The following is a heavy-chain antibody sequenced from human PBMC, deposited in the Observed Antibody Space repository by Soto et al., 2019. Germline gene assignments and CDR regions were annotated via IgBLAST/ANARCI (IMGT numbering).Heavy chain of an antibody. CDR3: AAEPPPPDC. J-gene: IGHJ4*02. CDR2: ISAYNGNT. Sequence: QVQLVQSGAEVKKPGASVKVSCKASGYTFASYAISWMRQAPGQGLEWMGWISAYNGNTNYAQKLQGRVTMTTETSTRTAYVELRSRRSEDTAVYYCAAEPPPPDCWWQGTRVIVSS. CDR1: GYTFASYA. V-gene: IGHV1-18*01.